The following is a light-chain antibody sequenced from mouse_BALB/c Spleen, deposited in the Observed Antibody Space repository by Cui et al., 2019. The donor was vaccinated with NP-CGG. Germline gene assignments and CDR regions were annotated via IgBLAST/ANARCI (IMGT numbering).Light chain of an antibody. CDR1: TGAITTSNY. CDR2: GTN. V-gene: IGLV1*01. Sequence: QAVVTQESALTTSPGETVTLTCRSSTGAITTSNYANWVQEKPDHLFTGLTGGTNNRAPGVPARFSGSLIGDKAALTITGAQTDDEAIYFCALWYSNHWVFGGGTKLTVL. CDR3: ALWYSNHWV. J-gene: IGLJ1*01.